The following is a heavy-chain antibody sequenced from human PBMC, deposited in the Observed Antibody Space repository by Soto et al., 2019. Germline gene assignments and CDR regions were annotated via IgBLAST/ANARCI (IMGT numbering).Heavy chain of an antibody. CDR2: IIPILGLT. CDR1: GNTLSSNI. Sequence: SVKVSCKASGNTLSSNIIIWVRQAPGQGLEWMGRIIPILGLTNYAQKFQGRVTITTDASADTSTSTAYMELSSLRSEDTAVYYCARRSCSTISCPRHGFDIWGQGTMVTVSS. J-gene: IGHJ3*02. D-gene: IGHD2-2*01. V-gene: IGHV1-69*02. CDR3: ARRSCSTISCPRHGFDI.